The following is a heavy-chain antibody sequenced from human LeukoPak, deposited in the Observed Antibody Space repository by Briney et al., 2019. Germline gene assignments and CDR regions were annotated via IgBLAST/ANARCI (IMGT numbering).Heavy chain of an antibody. V-gene: IGHV4-38-2*02. CDR3: AGTYYDFWSGYNWFDP. CDR2: MHHSGST. D-gene: IGHD3-3*01. Sequence: SETLSLTCTVSSSSISNGYYWGWIRQPPGKAMEWLGSMHHSGSTYFNPSFKSRVTISVDTSMKQFSLKLSSVTAADTAVYYCAGTYYDFWSGYNWFDPWGQGTLVTVSS. CDR1: SSSISNGYY. J-gene: IGHJ5*02.